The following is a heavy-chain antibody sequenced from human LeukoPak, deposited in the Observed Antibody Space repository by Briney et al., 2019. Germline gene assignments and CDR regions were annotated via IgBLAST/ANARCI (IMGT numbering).Heavy chain of an antibody. D-gene: IGHD3-22*01. CDR3: ARDPSNYYDSSGYFSAADYFEQ. CDR2: INTDGSST. Sequence: GGSLRLSCAASGFTFSSYWMHWVRQAPGKGLVWVSRINTDGSSTTYADSVKGRFTISRDNAKNTLYLQMNSLRAEDTAVYYCARDPSNYYDSSGYFSAADYFEQWGEGTLVTVSS. J-gene: IGHJ4*02. CDR1: GFTFSSYW. V-gene: IGHV3-74*01.